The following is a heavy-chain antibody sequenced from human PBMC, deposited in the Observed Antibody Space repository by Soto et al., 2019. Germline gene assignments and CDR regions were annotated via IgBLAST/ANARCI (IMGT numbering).Heavy chain of an antibody. CDR3: ARDLARNYYDSSGYYGYYYYYYGMDV. CDR1: GFTFSSYA. CDR2: ISYDGSNK. V-gene: IGHV3-30-3*01. D-gene: IGHD3-22*01. J-gene: IGHJ6*02. Sequence: GGSLRLSCAASGFTFSSYAMHWVRQAPGKGLEWVAVISYDGSNKYYADSVKGRFTISRDNSKNTLYLQMNSLRAEDTAVYYCARDLARNYYDSSGYYGYYYYYYGMDVWGQGTTVTVSS.